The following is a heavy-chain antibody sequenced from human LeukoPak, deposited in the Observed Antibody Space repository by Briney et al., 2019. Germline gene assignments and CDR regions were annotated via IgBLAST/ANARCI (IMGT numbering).Heavy chain of an antibody. J-gene: IGHJ4*02. CDR2: IYPGDSDT. CDR1: GYSFTSYW. D-gene: IGHD1-26*01. Sequence: GESLQISCQGSGYSFTSYWIGWVRQMPGKGLEWMGIIYPGDSDTRYSPSFQGQVTISADKSISTAYLQWSSLKASDTAMYYCARGVGASNPPYYFDYWGQGTLVTVSS. V-gene: IGHV5-51*01. CDR3: ARGVGASNPPYYFDY.